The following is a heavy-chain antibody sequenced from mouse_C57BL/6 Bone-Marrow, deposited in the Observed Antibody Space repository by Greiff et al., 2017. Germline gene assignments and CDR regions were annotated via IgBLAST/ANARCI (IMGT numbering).Heavy chain of an antibody. CDR2: ISDGGSYT. D-gene: IGHD2-5*01. V-gene: IGHV5-4*03. CDR3: ARGIVTTCFDD. CDR1: GFTFSSYA. J-gene: IGHJ2*01. Sequence: DVKLQESGGGLVKPGGSLKLSCAASGFTFSSYAMSWVRQTPEKRLEWVATISDGGSYTYYPDNVKGRFTISRDNATNNLYLQMSHLKSEDTAMYYCARGIVTTCFDDWGQGTTLTVSS.